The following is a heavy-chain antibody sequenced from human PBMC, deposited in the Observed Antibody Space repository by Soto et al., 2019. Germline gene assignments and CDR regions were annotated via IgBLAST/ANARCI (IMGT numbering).Heavy chain of an antibody. Sequence: SGPTLVNPTQTLTLTCTFSGFSLNTGGVAVGWIRQPPGKALEWLALIYWNDTKQYSPSLKTRLTVTKDTSKNQVVLTVTKLSPVDTGTYYCAHKLRYLDPMDVWGQGTTVTVSS. J-gene: IGHJ6*02. CDR3: AHKLRYLDPMDV. CDR2: IYWNDTK. CDR1: GFSLNTGGVA. V-gene: IGHV2-5*01. D-gene: IGHD3-9*01.